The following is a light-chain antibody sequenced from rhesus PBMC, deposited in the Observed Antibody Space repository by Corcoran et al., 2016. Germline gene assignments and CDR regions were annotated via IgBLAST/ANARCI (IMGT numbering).Light chain of an antibody. Sequence: DIQMTQSPSSLSASVGDRVTITCRASQGISSWLAWYQQKPGKAPKLLIYKASRLQSGVPSRFSGRGSGTEFTRTISSLQPEDFATYYCQQYNRAPYSFGQGTKVEIK. J-gene: IGKJ2*01. CDR1: QGISSW. CDR3: QQYNRAPYS. V-gene: IGKV1-21*01. CDR2: KAS.